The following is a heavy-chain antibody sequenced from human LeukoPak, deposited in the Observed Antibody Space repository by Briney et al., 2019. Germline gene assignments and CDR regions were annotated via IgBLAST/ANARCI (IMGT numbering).Heavy chain of an antibody. J-gene: IGHJ3*02. CDR3: ARAKGGGHYTFDI. CDR2: IIPILGIA. Sequence: VASVKVSCKASGGTFSSYTISWVRQAPGQGLEWMGRIIPILGIANYAQNFQGRVTMTRDTSISTAYMELTRLRSDDTAVYYCARAKGGGHYTFDIWGQGTMVTVSS. CDR1: GGTFSSYT. D-gene: IGHD3-16*01. V-gene: IGHV1-69*02.